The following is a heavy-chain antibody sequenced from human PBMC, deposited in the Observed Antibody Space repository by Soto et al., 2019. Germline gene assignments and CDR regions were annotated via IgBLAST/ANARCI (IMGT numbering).Heavy chain of an antibody. V-gene: IGHV3-23*04. CDR3: ARGTHSYSGSHELDA. J-gene: IGHJ5*02. CDR2: ISGSGNSP. D-gene: IGHD1-26*01. Sequence: EVQLVESGGRLVQRGGSLRLSCSGSGFIFGDHVMDWVRQAPGKGLEWVAGISGSGNSPFFRDSVKGRVTISRDNSKNTVYLEMNNLRDEDSAMYFCARGTHSYSGSHELDAWGLGTLVTVSS. CDR1: GFIFGDHV.